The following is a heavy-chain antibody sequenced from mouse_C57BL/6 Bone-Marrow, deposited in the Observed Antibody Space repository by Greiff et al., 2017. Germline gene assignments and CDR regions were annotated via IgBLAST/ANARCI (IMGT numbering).Heavy chain of an antibody. V-gene: IGHV5-17*01. CDR2: ISSGSSTI. D-gene: IGHD3-3*01. J-gene: IGHJ3*01. CDR1: GFTFSDYG. Sequence: EVNLVESGGGLVKPGGSLKLSCAASGFTFSDYGMHWVRQAPEKGLEWVAYISSGSSTIYYADKVKGRFTFSRDNAKNTLFLQMTSLRSEDTAMYYCARGTRFAYWGRGTLVTVSA. CDR3: ARGTRFAY.